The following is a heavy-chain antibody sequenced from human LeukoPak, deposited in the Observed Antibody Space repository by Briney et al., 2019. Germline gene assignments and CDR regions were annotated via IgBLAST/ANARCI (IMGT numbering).Heavy chain of an antibody. J-gene: IGHJ4*02. Sequence: GGSLSPSWAASGFTFSDYYMSWVRQPEGEGLGWVSYISSSGSTIYYADSVKGRFTISRDNAKNSLYLQMNSLRAEDTAVYYCARDQGGSSWFTSFDYWGQGTLVTVSS. CDR3: ARDQGGSSWFTSFDY. D-gene: IGHD6-13*01. CDR2: ISSSGSTI. V-gene: IGHV3-11*01. CDR1: GFTFSDYY.